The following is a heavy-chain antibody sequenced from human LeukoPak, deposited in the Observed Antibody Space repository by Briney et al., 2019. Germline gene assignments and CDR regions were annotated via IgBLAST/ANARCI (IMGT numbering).Heavy chain of an antibody. D-gene: IGHD6-13*01. Sequence: PGGSLRLSSAASGFTFDDYAMHWVRQAPGKGLEWVSGISWNSGSIGYADSVKGRFTISRDNAKNSLYLQMNSLRAEDTALYYCEKDIAAARTGSFDYWGQGTLVTVSS. CDR3: EKDIAAARTGSFDY. J-gene: IGHJ4*02. V-gene: IGHV3-9*01. CDR1: GFTFDDYA. CDR2: ISWNSGSI.